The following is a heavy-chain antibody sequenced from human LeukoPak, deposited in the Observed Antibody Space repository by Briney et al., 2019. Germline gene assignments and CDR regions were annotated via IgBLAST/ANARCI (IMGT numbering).Heavy chain of an antibody. Sequence: PGGSLRLSCAASGFTFSSYSMNWVRQAPGKGLEWVSSISSSSSYIYYADSVRGRFTISRDNAKNSLYLQMNSLRAEDTAVYYCASSFQTLYSEFDYWGQGTLVTVSS. CDR2: ISSSSSYI. CDR3: ASSFQTLYSEFDY. J-gene: IGHJ4*02. V-gene: IGHV3-21*01. D-gene: IGHD6-13*01. CDR1: GFTFSSYS.